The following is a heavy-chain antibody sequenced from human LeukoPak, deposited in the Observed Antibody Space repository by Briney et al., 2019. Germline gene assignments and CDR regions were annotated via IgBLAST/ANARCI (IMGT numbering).Heavy chain of an antibody. CDR2: INPNSGGT. D-gene: IGHD3-9*01. J-gene: IGHJ6*02. CDR3: TRTGYYPYYYYGMDV. Sequence: DSVKVSCKASGYTFTGYYMHWVRQAPGQGLEWMGWINPNSGGTNYAQKFQGRVTMTRDTSISTAYMELSRLRSDDTAVYYCTRTGYYPYYYYGMDVWGQGTTVTVSS. CDR1: GYTFTGYY. V-gene: IGHV1-2*02.